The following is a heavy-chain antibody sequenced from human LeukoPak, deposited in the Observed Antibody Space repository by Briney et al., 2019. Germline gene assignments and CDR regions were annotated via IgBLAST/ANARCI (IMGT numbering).Heavy chain of an antibody. V-gene: IGHV4-30-4*08. J-gene: IGHJ4*02. CDR1: GGSISSGDYY. CDR3: ASNVYGSRSERIDY. D-gene: IGHD3-10*01. CDR2: IYYSGGT. Sequence: SETLSLTCTVSGGSISSGDYYWSWIRQPPGRGLEWIGYIYYSGGTYYNPSLKSRATISVDTPKNQFSLKLSSVTAADTAVYYCASNVYGSRSERIDYWGQGTLVTVSS.